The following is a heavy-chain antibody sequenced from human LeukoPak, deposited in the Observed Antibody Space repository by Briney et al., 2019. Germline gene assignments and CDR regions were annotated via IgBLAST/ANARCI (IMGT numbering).Heavy chain of an antibody. CDR1: GGSISSYY. J-gene: IGHJ4*02. CDR3: ARADSSGYSIYFDY. Sequence: PSETLSLTCTVSGGSISSYYWSWIRQPPGKGLEWIGYIYYSGSTNYNPTLKSRVTISVDTSKNQFSLKLSSVTAADTAVYYCARADSSGYSIYFDYWGQGTLVTVSS. CDR2: IYYSGST. D-gene: IGHD3-22*01. V-gene: IGHV4-59*01.